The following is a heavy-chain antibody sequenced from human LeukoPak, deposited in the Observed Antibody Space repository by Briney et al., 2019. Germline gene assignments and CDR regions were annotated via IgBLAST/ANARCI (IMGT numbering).Heavy chain of an antibody. CDR2: ISAYNGNT. V-gene: IGHV1-18*01. CDR1: GYTFTSYG. Sequence: ASVKVSCKASGYTFTSYGISWVRQAPGQGLEWMGWISAYNGNTNYAQKLQGRVTMTTDTSTSTAYMELRSLRSDDTAVYYCARVGFDILTGASSSYYYYYMDVWGKGTTVTISS. CDR3: ARVGFDILTGASSSYYYYYMDV. D-gene: IGHD3-9*01. J-gene: IGHJ6*03.